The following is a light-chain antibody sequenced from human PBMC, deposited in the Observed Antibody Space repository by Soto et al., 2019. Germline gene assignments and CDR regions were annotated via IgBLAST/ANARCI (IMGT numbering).Light chain of an antibody. J-gene: IGKJ5*01. CDR2: DAS. V-gene: IGKV3-11*01. CDR1: QSVSSY. CDR3: QQRSNWPLT. Sequence: EIVLTQSPATLSMYQGERATLSCRASQSVSSYLAWYQQKPGQAPRLLIYDASNRATGIPARFSGSGSGTDFTLTISILEPEDFAVYYCQQRSNWPLTFGQGTRLEIK.